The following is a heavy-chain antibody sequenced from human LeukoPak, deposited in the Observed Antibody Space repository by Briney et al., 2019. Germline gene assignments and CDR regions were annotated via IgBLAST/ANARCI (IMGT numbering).Heavy chain of an antibody. D-gene: IGHD6-6*01. V-gene: IGHV3-7*05. Sequence: GGSLRLSCVASGFTFSVYWMAWVRQAPGKGLEWVANIKGDGSEKNYVDSVKGRFTISRDNAKNSLYLQMNSLRAEDTAVYYCAAGRERGDYWGQGILVTVSS. J-gene: IGHJ4*02. CDR1: GFTFSVYW. CDR2: IKGDGSEK. CDR3: AAGRERGDY.